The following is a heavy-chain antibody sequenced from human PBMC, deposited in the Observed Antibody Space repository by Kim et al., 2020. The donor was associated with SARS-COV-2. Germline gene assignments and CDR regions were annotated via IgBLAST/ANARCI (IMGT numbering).Heavy chain of an antibody. Sequence: SETLSLTCTVSGGSISSYYWSWIRQPPGKGLEWIGYIYYSGSTNYNPSLKSRVTISVDTSKNQFSLKLSSVTAADTAVYYCARGLGSWFDPWGQGTLVTVSS. CDR3: ARGLGSWFDP. J-gene: IGHJ5*02. CDR2: IYYSGST. CDR1: GGSISSYY. V-gene: IGHV4-59*13. D-gene: IGHD2-15*01.